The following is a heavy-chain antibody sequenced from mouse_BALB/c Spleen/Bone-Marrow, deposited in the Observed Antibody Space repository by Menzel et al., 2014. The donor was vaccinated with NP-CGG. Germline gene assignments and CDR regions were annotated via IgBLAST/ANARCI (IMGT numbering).Heavy chain of an antibody. CDR2: ISNGGNYT. Sequence: EVQVVESGGALVKPGGSLKLSCAASGSTFSDYAMSWVRQSPEKRLEWVAEISNGGNYTYYPDTVTGRFTISRDNAKNTLYLEMSSLRSEDTAMYYCSRNSNYSFDFWGQGTALTVSS. CDR3: SRNSNYSFDF. J-gene: IGHJ2*01. V-gene: IGHV5-9-4*01. D-gene: IGHD2-5*01. CDR1: GSTFSDYA.